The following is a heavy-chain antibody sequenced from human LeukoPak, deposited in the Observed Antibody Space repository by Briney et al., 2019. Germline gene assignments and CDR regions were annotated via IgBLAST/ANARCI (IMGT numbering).Heavy chain of an antibody. J-gene: IGHJ4*02. V-gene: IGHV4-59*01. CDR1: GGSISSDY. CDR3: ARLTQLVK. CDR2: IYYSGST. D-gene: IGHD6-13*01. Sequence: PSETLSLTCTVSGGSISSDYWSWIRQPPGKGLEWIGYIYYSGSTNYNPSLKSRVTISVDTSKNQFSLKLSSMTAADTAVYYCARLTQLVKWGQGTLVTVSS.